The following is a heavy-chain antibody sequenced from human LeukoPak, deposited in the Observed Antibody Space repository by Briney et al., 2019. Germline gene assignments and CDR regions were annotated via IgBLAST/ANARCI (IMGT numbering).Heavy chain of an antibody. J-gene: IGHJ6*03. CDR2: MKQDGSEK. Sequence: PGGSLRLSCAASGFTFSSYWMSWVRQAPGKGLEWVANMKQDGSEKYYVDSVKGRFTISRDNAKNSLYLQMNSLRAEDTAVYYCARGRVPEWELIGYYYYYMDVWGKGTTVTVSS. CDR1: GFTFSSYW. V-gene: IGHV3-7*01. D-gene: IGHD1-26*01. CDR3: ARGRVPEWELIGYYYYYMDV.